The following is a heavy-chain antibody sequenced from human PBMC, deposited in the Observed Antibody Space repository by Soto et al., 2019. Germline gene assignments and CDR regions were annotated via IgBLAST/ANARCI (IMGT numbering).Heavy chain of an antibody. D-gene: IGHD6-25*01. CDR2: ISYDGSNK. J-gene: IGHJ6*03. CDR3: AKSSSSGHHYYMDV. Sequence: PGGSLRLSCAASGFTFSSYGMHWVRQAPGKGLEWVAVISYDGSNKYYADSVKGRFTISRDNSKNTLYLQMNSLRAEDTAVYYCAKSSSSGHHYYMDVWGKGSTVTVSS. CDR1: GFTFSSYG. V-gene: IGHV3-30*18.